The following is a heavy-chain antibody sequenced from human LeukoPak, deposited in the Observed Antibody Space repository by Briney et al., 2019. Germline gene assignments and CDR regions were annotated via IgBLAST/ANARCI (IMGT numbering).Heavy chain of an antibody. D-gene: IGHD3-16*01. V-gene: IGHV3-23*01. J-gene: IGHJ4*02. Sequence: GGSLRLSCVASGFAFNNYVMTWVRQAPGKGLDWFSAISGSGDSTYYADSVKGRFTISRDSSKSTMYLQMTSLTAEDTAVYYCAKGSGTSRPYYFDYWGRGTLVTVSS. CDR2: ISGSGDST. CDR3: AKGSGTSRPYYFDY. CDR1: GFAFNNYV.